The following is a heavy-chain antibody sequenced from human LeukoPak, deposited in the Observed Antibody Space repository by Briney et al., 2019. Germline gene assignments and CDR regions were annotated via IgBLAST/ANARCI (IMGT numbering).Heavy chain of an antibody. J-gene: IGHJ3*02. CDR1: GLTFCHYY. CDR2: ISSSGSTI. V-gene: IGHV3-11*01. Sequence: GGSLRLFCPASGLTFCHYYIIWIGQAARKGLEWVSYISSSGSTIYKAVSVKGRFTISRDNPKNSLYLQTNSLRAEDPAVYYCAIGGYYHYAFDIRGQGTMVTVSS. D-gene: IGHD3-22*01. CDR3: AIGGYYHYAFDI.